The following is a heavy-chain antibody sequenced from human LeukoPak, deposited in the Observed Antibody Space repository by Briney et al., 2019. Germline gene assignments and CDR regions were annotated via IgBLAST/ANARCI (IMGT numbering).Heavy chain of an antibody. D-gene: IGHD2-2*01. Sequence: ASVTVSCKASGYTFTSYDINWVRQATGQGLEWMGWMNPNSGNTGYAQKFQGRVTMTRNTSISTAYMELSSLRSEDTAVYYCARGYCSSTSCWRWYYYYYMDVWGKGTTVTVSS. CDR1: GYTFTSYD. V-gene: IGHV1-8*01. CDR3: ARGYCSSTSCWRWYYYYYMDV. J-gene: IGHJ6*03. CDR2: MNPNSGNT.